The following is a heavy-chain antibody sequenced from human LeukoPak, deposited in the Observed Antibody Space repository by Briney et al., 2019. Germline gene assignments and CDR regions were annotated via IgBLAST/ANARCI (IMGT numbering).Heavy chain of an antibody. V-gene: IGHV1-69*13. J-gene: IGHJ6*03. CDR3: ARSPSLRFLEWLGLPEDYYYYMDV. CDR2: IIPIFGTA. D-gene: IGHD3-3*01. CDR1: GGTFSSYA. Sequence: ASVKVSCKASGGTFSSYAISWVRQAPGQGLEWMGGIIPIFGTANYAQKFQGRVTITADESTSTAYMELSSLRSEDTAVYYCARSPSLRFLEWLGLPEDYYYYMDVWGKGTTVTVSS.